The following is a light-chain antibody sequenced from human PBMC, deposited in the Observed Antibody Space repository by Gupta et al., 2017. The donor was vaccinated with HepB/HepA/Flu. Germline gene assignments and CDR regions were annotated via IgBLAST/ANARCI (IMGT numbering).Light chain of an antibody. CDR3: QQYYSTPT. CDR1: QSVLYSSNSKIY. Sequence: NVMTRSSASLAASSVERAVIICRSSQSVLYSSNSKIYLTWYQQKPGQPPKLRIYWASTRESGVPDRFSDSGSGTAFTLAVSSLQAEDGAVYYCQQYYSTPTFGQGTQVEIK. CDR2: WAS. V-gene: IGKV4-1*01. J-gene: IGKJ1*01.